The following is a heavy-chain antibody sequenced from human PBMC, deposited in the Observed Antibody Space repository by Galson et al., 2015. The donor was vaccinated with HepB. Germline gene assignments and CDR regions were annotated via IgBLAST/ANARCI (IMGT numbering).Heavy chain of an antibody. Sequence: SLRLSCAASGFTFSTYGMHWVRQAPGKGLEWVAVIWDDGSNKFYADSVKGRFTISRDNSENTLYLQMNSLRAEDTAVYYCARTRYSSGRCDYWGQGTLVTVSS. CDR2: IWDDGSNK. D-gene: IGHD6-19*01. V-gene: IGHV3-33*01. J-gene: IGHJ4*02. CDR3: ARTRYSSGRCDY. CDR1: GFTFSTYG.